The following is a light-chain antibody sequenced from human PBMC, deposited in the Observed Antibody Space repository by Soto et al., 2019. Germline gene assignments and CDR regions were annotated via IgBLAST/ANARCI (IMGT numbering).Light chain of an antibody. CDR3: QSYDSSLYWV. CDR1: SSNIGAGYD. CDR2: GNS. Sequence: QSVLTQPPSVSGAPGQRVTISCTGSSSNIGAGYDVHWYQQLPGTAPKLLIYGNSNRPSGVPDRFSGSKSGTPASLAITGLQAEDEADYYCQSYDSSLYWVFGGGTKVTVL. J-gene: IGLJ3*02. V-gene: IGLV1-40*01.